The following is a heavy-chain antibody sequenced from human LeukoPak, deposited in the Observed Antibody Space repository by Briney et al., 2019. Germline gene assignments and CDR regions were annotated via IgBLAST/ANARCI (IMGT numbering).Heavy chain of an antibody. V-gene: IGHV4-34*01. Sequence: SAALFPSSAFCGRSFSGYFRCWLHSPPRKGVGWIRVITNSDSTNNNPSLKGQVTISVDTSKNQCSVKLSSVTAADTAVYYCAREKRALIVVVTILFDIWGQGTMVTVSS. CDR3: AREKRALIVVVTILFDI. J-gene: IGHJ3*02. D-gene: IGHD2-21*02. CDR2: ITNSDST. CDR1: GRSFSGYF.